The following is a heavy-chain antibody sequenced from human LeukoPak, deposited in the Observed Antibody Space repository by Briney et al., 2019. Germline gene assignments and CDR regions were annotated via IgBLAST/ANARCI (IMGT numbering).Heavy chain of an antibody. V-gene: IGHV4-39*01. CDR3: AKTRGRGHVAPGTSGYINY. CDR2: INYRGSA. J-gene: IGHJ4*02. Sequence: PSETLSLTCAVSGGSISADNYYWDWIRQPPGKGLEWIGSINYRGSAYYNPSLESRVTISVDTSENQFSLRMTSVTAADTAVYYCAKTRGRGHVAPGTSGYINYWGQGILVSVSS. CDR1: GGSISADNYY. D-gene: IGHD3-22*01.